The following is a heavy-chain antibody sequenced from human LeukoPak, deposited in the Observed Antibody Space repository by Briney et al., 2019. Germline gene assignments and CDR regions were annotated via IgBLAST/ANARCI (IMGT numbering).Heavy chain of an antibody. CDR2: IIPIFGTA. Sequence: APVKVSCKASGYTFTSYYMHWVRQAPGQGLEWMGGIIPIFGTANYAQKFQGRVTITADKSTRTAYMELSSLRSEDTAVYYCARVGGYNLYYFNYWGQGTLVTVSS. D-gene: IGHD5-24*01. CDR1: GYTFTSYY. V-gene: IGHV1-69*06. J-gene: IGHJ4*02. CDR3: ARVGGYNLYYFNY.